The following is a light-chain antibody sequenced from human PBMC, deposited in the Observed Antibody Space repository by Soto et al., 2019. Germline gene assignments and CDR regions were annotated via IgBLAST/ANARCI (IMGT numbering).Light chain of an antibody. Sequence: QAVVTQPRSVSGSPGQSVTISCTGTSSDVGGYNYVSWYQQHPGRAPKLIIYDVNRRPSGVPDRFSGSKSGHTASLTISGLQAEDEADYSCCSYAGTYSWVFGGGTKLTVL. J-gene: IGLJ3*02. CDR3: CSYAGTYSWV. CDR1: SSDVGGYNY. CDR2: DVN. V-gene: IGLV2-11*01.